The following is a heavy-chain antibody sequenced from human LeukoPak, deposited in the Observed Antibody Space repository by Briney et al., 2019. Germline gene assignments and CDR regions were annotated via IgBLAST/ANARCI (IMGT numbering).Heavy chain of an antibody. J-gene: IGHJ4*02. Sequence: GGSLRLSCAASGFSCSTYAMQWLRQAPGKGLVWVAVISYDGSNKYYADSVKFRFTISRDNSKNTLYLQINSLRTEDTAVYYCARDQGDRLELLYFDYWGQGTLVTVSS. D-gene: IGHD1-7*01. CDR2: ISYDGSNK. CDR3: ARDQGDRLELLYFDY. V-gene: IGHV3-30-3*01. CDR1: GFSCSTYA.